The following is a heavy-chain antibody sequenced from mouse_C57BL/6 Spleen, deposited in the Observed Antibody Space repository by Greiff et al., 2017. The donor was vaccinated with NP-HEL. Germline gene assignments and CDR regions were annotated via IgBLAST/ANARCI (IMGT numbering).Heavy chain of an antibody. J-gene: IGHJ1*03. D-gene: IGHD2-1*01. CDR2: IDPSDSYT. CDR1: GYTFTSYW. CDR3: AREGGNYRYFDV. Sequence: VQLQQPGAELVGPGTSVKLSCKASGYTFTSYWMHWVKQRPGQGLEWIGVIDPSDSYTNYNQKFKGKATLTVDTSSSTAYMQLSSLTSEDSAVYYCAREGGNYRYFDVWGTGTTVTVSS. V-gene: IGHV1-59*01.